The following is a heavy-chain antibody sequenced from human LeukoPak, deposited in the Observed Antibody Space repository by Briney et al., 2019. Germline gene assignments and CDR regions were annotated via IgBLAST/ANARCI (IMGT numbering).Heavy chain of an antibody. J-gene: IGHJ4*02. D-gene: IGHD3-22*01. Sequence: PGGSLRLSCAVSGFTFSSHGMGWVRQAPGKGLEWVSVIYSGGSTYYADSVRGRFTISRDKSKNTLYLQMNSLRAEDTAVYYCATYGSSGYFDYWGQGTLVTVSS. CDR1: GFTFSSHG. CDR3: ATYGSSGYFDY. V-gene: IGHV3-53*01. CDR2: IYSGGST.